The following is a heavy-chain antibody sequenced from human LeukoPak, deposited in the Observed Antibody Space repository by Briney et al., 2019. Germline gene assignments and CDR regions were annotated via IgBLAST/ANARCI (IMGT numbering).Heavy chain of an antibody. Sequence: PGGSLRLSCAASGFTFSSYGIHWVRQAPGKGLEWVAFIRYDGSNKYYADSVKGRFTISRDNSKSTLYLQMSSLRAEDTAVYYCAKDIGMATIRHFDYWGQGTLVTVSS. D-gene: IGHD5-24*01. CDR2: IRYDGSNK. V-gene: IGHV3-30*02. CDR3: AKDIGMATIRHFDY. CDR1: GFTFSSYG. J-gene: IGHJ4*02.